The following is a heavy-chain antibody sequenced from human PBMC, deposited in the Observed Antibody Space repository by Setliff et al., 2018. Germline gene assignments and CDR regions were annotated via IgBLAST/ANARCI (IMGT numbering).Heavy chain of an antibody. D-gene: IGHD2-15*01. CDR1: GYSFTSYW. CDR3: AVPQTGCSGGTCYPDAFDM. V-gene: IGHV5-51*01. Sequence: GESLKISCKGSGYSFTSYWIGWVRQMTGKGLEWMGIIYPGDSDTRYSPSFQGQVTISADKSISTAYLQWSSLKASDTAMYYCAVPQTGCSGGTCYPDAFDMWGQGAVVTVSS. J-gene: IGHJ3*02. CDR2: IYPGDSDT.